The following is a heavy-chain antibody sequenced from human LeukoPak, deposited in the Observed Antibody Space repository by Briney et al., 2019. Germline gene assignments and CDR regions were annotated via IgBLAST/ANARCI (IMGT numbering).Heavy chain of an antibody. D-gene: IGHD2-2*01. CDR2: IYHSGST. CDR1: GDSSRSGYY. CDR3: ARDGVVPAASFDY. J-gene: IGHJ4*02. V-gene: IGHV4-38-2*02. Sequence: AETLSLTCTVSGDSSRSGYYGGWILQPPGKGLEWIGSIYHSGSTYYNPSLKSRVTISVDTSKNQFSLKLSSVTAADTAVYYCARDGVVPAASFDYWGQGTLVTVSS.